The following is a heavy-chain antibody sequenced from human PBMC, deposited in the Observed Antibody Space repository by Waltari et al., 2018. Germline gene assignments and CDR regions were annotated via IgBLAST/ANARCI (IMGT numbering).Heavy chain of an antibody. CDR1: GDSVCNFF. D-gene: IGHD4-17*01. CDR2: IYYSGTT. CDR3: AREIYGGNSRPFDY. J-gene: IGHJ4*02. Sequence: QVQPQESGPGLVKPSEPLSLTCSASGDSVCNFFWTWFRQPPGKGLEWLGYIYYSGTTNYVPSLKSRVSISVDTSKNQVSLQLRSVTAADTAVYYCAREIYGGNSRPFDYWGQGILVTVSS. V-gene: IGHV4-59*02.